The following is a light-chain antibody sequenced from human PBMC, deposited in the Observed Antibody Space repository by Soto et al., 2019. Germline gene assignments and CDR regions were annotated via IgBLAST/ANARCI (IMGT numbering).Light chain of an antibody. J-gene: IGKJ1*01. Sequence: DIVMTQSPLSLPVTPGEPASISCRSSQSLLHSNGYNYLDWYLQKPGQSPQLLIYLGSNRASGVPDRFIGSGSGTDFTLKISRVEAEDVGVYYCMQALQTPGFGQGTKVEIK. CDR1: QSLLHSNGYNY. CDR2: LGS. CDR3: MQALQTPG. V-gene: IGKV2-28*01.